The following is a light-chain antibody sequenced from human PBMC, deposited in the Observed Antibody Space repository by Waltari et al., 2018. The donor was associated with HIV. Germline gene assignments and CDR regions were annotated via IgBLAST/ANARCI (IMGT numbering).Light chain of an antibody. Sequence: SYELTPPPSVSVSPGQTASITCSGDKLDAKYVCWYQQQPGQSPGLVLYKDRERPSGIPQRFSGSNSGNTATLTISGTQATDEADYFCQAWDGSNGVFGGGTKLTVL. V-gene: IGLV3-1*01. CDR3: QAWDGSNGV. J-gene: IGLJ3*02. CDR1: KLDAKY. CDR2: KDR.